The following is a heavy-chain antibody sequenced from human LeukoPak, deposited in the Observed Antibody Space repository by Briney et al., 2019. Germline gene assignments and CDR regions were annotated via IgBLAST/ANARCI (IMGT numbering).Heavy chain of an antibody. CDR3: AKVGYCSSTSCPYFDY. D-gene: IGHD2-2*01. Sequence: GGSLRLSCAASGFTFSSYWMHWVRQAPGKGLVWVSAISGSGGSTYYADSVKGRFTISRDNSKNTLYLQMNSLRAEDTAVYYCAKVGYCSSTSCPYFDYWGQGTLVTVSS. CDR2: ISGSGGST. J-gene: IGHJ4*02. V-gene: IGHV3-23*01. CDR1: GFTFSSYW.